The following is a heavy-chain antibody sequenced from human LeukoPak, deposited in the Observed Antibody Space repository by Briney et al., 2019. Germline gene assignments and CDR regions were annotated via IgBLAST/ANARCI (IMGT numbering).Heavy chain of an antibody. CDR3: ARESSSASGWPYYYYYMDV. CDR1: GFTFSNAW. V-gene: IGHV3-23*01. J-gene: IGHJ6*03. D-gene: IGHD6-19*01. CDR2: LSGGGDST. Sequence: GGSLRLSCAASGFTFSNAWMSWVRQAPGKGLEWVANLSGGGDSTYYADSVKGRFTISRDNSKNTLYLQMNSLRAEDTAVYYCARESSSASGWPYYYYYMDVWGPGTLVTVSS.